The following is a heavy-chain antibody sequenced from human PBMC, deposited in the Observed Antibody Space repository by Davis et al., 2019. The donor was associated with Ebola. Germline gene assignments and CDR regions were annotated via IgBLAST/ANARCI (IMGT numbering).Heavy chain of an antibody. CDR3: GRELTGSLIVDY. J-gene: IGHJ4*02. CDR1: LYTHINSH. V-gene: IGHV1-46*01. CDR2: LNLNGGAT. Sequence: SDTVSRQPSLYTHINSHIHPARPPPGQGGEWMGLLNLNGGATYFVQRFQGRVTLTMDTSTTTVYMDLSSLTSGDTAMYYCGRELTGSLIVDYWGQGTLVTVSS. D-gene: IGHD1-26*01.